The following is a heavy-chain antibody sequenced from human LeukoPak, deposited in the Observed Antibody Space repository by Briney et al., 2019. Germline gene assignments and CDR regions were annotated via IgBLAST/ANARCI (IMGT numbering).Heavy chain of an antibody. J-gene: IGHJ4*02. Sequence: GGSLRLSCAASGFNFGGYAMHWVRHAPGKGLEWVSRITWNSDNRVYADSVQGRFAISRDNAKDSLFLQMNSLRAEDTTFYYCAKDRGGGGFNFFDFWGQGTLVTVSS. CDR2: ITWNSDNR. CDR3: AKDRGGGGFNFFDF. CDR1: GFNFGGYA. V-gene: IGHV3-9*01. D-gene: IGHD3-10*01.